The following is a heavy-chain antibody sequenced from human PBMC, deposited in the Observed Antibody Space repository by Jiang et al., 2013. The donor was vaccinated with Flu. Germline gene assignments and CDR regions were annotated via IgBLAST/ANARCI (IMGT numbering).Heavy chain of an antibody. Sequence: VKVSCKASGYTFTSYVMHWVRQAPGQRLEWMGWINAGNGNTKYSQKFQGRVTITRDTSASTAYMELSSLRSEDTAVYYCANIIGFSPFDIWGQGTMVIVSS. V-gene: IGHV1-3*01. D-gene: IGHD2/OR15-2a*01. J-gene: IGHJ3*02. CDR2: INAGNGNT. CDR1: GYTFTSYV. CDR3: ANIIGFSPFDI.